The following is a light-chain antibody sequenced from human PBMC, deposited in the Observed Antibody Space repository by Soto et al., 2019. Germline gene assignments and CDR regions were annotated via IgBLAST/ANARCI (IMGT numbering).Light chain of an antibody. V-gene: IGKV3-20*01. CDR3: QQYGSSLALT. CDR2: GAS. J-gene: IGKJ4*01. Sequence: EIVLTQSPGTLSLSPGERATLSCRASQSVSSSYLAWYQQKPGQAPRLLIYGASSRATGIPDRFSGSGSGTDFTLTISRLEPEDFEVDYCQQYGSSLALTFGGGTKVEIK. CDR1: QSVSSSY.